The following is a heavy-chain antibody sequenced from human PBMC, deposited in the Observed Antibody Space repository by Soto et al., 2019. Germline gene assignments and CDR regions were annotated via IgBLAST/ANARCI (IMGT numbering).Heavy chain of an antibody. Sequence: QVQLQQWGAGLLKPSETLSLACAVYGGSFSGYYWSWIRQPPGKGLEWIGEINHSGSTNYNPSLKSRVTISVDTTKTQFSLKLSSVTGADTAVYYCARGGEQWLVLTDDYFQHRGQGTLVTVSS. D-gene: IGHD6-19*01. CDR1: GGSFSGYY. J-gene: IGHJ1*01. CDR2: INHSGST. CDR3: ARGGEQWLVLTDDYFQH. V-gene: IGHV4-34*01.